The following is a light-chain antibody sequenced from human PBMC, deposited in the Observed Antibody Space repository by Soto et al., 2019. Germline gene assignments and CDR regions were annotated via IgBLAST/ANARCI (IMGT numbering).Light chain of an antibody. Sequence: DIQMTQSPSSLSASVGDRVTITCQASQDISNSLNWYQQKPGKAPKLLIYDATNLEVGVPSRFSGSGFGTDFSFTITNLQPEDIATYYCQHYDDLLLFTFGPGTKVNVK. V-gene: IGKV1-33*01. CDR3: QHYDDLLLFT. CDR2: DAT. J-gene: IGKJ3*01. CDR1: QDISNS.